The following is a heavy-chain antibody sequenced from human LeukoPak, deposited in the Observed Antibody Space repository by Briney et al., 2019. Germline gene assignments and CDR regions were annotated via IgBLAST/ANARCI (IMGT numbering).Heavy chain of an antibody. D-gene: IGHD2-8*02. CDR2: ISGSGGST. Sequence: PGGSLRLSCAASGFTFSSYAMSWVRQAPGKGLEWVSAISGSGGSTYYADSVEGRFTISRDNSKNTLYLQMNSLRAEDTAVYYCAKDSGGGVYYFDYWGQGTLVTVSS. J-gene: IGHJ4*02. CDR1: GFTFSSYA. CDR3: AKDSGGGVYYFDY. V-gene: IGHV3-23*01.